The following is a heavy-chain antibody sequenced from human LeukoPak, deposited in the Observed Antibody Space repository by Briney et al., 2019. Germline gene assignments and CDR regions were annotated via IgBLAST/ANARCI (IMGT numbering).Heavy chain of an antibody. CDR2: INGDGRDT. V-gene: IGHV3-74*01. J-gene: IGHJ5*02. CDR1: GFTFNNYW. CDR3: ARERLSYCGADCP. Sequence: GGSLRLSCVASGFTFNNYWMHWVRQAPGKGPVWVSCINGDGRDTLYADSVKGRFTIPRDNAKNTVYLQMSSLRVEDTAIYYCARERLSYCGADCPWGQGTQVTVSS. D-gene: IGHD2-21*02.